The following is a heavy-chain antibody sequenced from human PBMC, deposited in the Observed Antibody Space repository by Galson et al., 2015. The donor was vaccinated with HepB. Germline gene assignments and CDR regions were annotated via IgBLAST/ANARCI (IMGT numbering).Heavy chain of an antibody. D-gene: IGHD6-13*01. CDR2: IWHDGGNK. J-gene: IGHJ4*02. CDR1: GFTSSRNS. V-gene: IGHV3-33*01. Sequence: SLRLSCAASGFTSSRNSMHWVRQAPGKGLEWVAVIWHDGGNKYYADSVKGRFTISRHNSKNTVSLQMNSLREEDTAVYYCARSMQVVAAADHWGQGTLVTVSS. CDR3: ARSMQVVAAADH.